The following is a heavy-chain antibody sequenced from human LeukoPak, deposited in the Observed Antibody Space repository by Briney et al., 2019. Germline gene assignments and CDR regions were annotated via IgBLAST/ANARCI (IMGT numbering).Heavy chain of an antibody. D-gene: IGHD3-10*01. CDR3: AGGSGSYLSP. J-gene: IGHJ5*02. CDR1: GGSISSYY. Sequence: SETLSLTCTVSGGSISSYYWSWIRQPPGKGLEWIGEINHSGSTNYNPSLKSRVTISVDTSKNQFSLKLSSVTAADTAVYYCAGGSGSYLSPWGRGTLVTVSS. V-gene: IGHV4-34*01. CDR2: INHSGST.